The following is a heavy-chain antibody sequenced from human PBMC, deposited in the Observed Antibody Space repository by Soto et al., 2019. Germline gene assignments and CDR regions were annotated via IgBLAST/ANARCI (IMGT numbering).Heavy chain of an antibody. CDR3: ARTDKYGSWAAWF. Sequence: SETLSLTCTVSGDSVTGGSYFWTWIRQPPGRGLQYVAYISSNGNTNYNPSLASRVTISLDTSKNQVSLKVHPVTAADTAVYFCARTDKYGSWAAWFWGQGTLVTVSS. D-gene: IGHD2-15*01. V-gene: IGHV4-61*01. J-gene: IGHJ4*02. CDR1: GDSVTGGSYF. CDR2: ISSNGNT.